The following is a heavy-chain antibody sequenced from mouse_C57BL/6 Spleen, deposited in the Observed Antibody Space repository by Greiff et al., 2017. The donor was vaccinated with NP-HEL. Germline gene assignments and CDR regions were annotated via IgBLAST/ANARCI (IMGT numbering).Heavy chain of an antibody. CDR3: ARSHYGSSYVDYAMDY. J-gene: IGHJ4*01. D-gene: IGHD1-1*01. V-gene: IGHV5-17*01. Sequence: EVQGVESGGGLVKPGGSLKLSCAASGFTFSDYGMHWVRQAPEKGLEWVAYISSGSSTIYYADTVKGRFTLSRDNAKNTLFLQMTRLKSEDTAMYYCARSHYGSSYVDYAMDYWGQGTSVTVSS. CDR2: ISSGSSTI. CDR1: GFTFSDYG.